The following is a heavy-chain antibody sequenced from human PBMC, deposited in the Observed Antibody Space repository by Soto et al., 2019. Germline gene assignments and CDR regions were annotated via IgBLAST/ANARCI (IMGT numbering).Heavy chain of an antibody. Sequence: GGSLRLSCAASGFTFSSYAMHWVRQAPGKGLEWVAVISYDGSNKYYADSVKGRFTTSRDNSKNTLYLQMNSLRAEDTAVYYCARSWAHSSSWPPGDYWGQGTLVTVSS. CDR2: ISYDGSNK. J-gene: IGHJ4*02. D-gene: IGHD6-13*01. CDR3: ARSWAHSSSWPPGDY. V-gene: IGHV3-30-3*01. CDR1: GFTFSSYA.